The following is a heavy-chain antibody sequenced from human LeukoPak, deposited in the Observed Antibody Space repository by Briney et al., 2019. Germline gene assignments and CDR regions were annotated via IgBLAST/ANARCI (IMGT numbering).Heavy chain of an antibody. CDR1: GFTFSSYS. CDR3: ARVYYYDPYHDAFDI. V-gene: IGHV3-48*02. Sequence: QSGGSLRLSCAASGFTFSSYSMIWVRQAPGKGLEWVSYISSSSSTIYYADSVKGRFTISRDNAKNSLYLQMNSLRDEDTAVYYCARVYYYDPYHDAFDIWGQGTMVTVSS. D-gene: IGHD3-22*01. J-gene: IGHJ3*02. CDR2: ISSSSSTI.